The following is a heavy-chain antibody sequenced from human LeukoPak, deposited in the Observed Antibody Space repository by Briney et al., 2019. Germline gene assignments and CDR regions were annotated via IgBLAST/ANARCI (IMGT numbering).Heavy chain of an antibody. V-gene: IGHV4-4*09. Sequence: SETLSLTCTVSGGSISSHYWSWIRQPPGKGLEWVGYMSSSGSTNYNPSLKSRVSISVDTSKNQFSLKLSSVTAADTAVYYCARLGPYGDDTYYMDVWGKGTTVTVSS. CDR1: GGSISSHY. J-gene: IGHJ6*03. CDR3: ARLGPYGDDTYYMDV. CDR2: MSSSGST. D-gene: IGHD4-17*01.